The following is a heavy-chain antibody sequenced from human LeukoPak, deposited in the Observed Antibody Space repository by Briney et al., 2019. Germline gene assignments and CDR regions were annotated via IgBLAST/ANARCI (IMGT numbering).Heavy chain of an antibody. CDR1: GFTFSSYW. CDR2: IKQDGSEK. J-gene: IGHJ5*02. V-gene: IGHV3-7*01. Sequence: PGGSLRLSCAASGFTFSSYWMSWVRQAPGKGLEWVANIKQDGSEKYYVDSVKGRFTISRDNAKNSLYLQMNSLRAEDTAVYYCARLFSSSWYFRFDPWGQGTLVTVSS. CDR3: ARLFSSSWYFRFDP. D-gene: IGHD6-13*01.